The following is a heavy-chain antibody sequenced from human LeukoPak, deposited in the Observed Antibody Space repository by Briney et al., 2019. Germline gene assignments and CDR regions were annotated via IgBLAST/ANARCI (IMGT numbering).Heavy chain of an antibody. CDR2: IGSSGSII. J-gene: IGHJ4*02. CDR1: GFTFSSYD. V-gene: IGHV3-48*03. Sequence: GGPLRLSCAASGFTFSSYDMTWVRQAPGKGLEWVSYIGSSGSIIYYADSVKGRFTISRDNAKNSLYLQMNSLRAEDTAVYYCARDVNGYFDYWGQGTLVTVSS. CDR3: ARDVNGYFDY.